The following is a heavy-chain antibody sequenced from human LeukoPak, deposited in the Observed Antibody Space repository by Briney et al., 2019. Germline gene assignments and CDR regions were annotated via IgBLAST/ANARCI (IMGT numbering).Heavy chain of an antibody. J-gene: IGHJ4*02. D-gene: IGHD6-13*01. V-gene: IGHV1-69*01. Sequence: SVKVSCKASGGTFSSYAISWVRQAPGQGLEWMGGIIPIFGTANYAQKFQGRVTITADESTSTAYMELSSLRSEDTAVYYCAREEVSSWPISYFDYWGQGTLVTVSS. CDR2: IIPIFGTA. CDR3: AREEVSSWPISYFDY. CDR1: GGTFSSYA.